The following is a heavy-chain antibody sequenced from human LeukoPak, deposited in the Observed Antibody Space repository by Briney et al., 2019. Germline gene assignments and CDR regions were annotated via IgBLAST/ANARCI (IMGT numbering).Heavy chain of an antibody. D-gene: IGHD2-2*02. CDR3: ARAPLMRYCSSTSCYRPAFDI. J-gene: IGHJ3*02. Sequence: SETLSLTCAVYGGSFSGYYWSWIRQPPGKGLEWIGEINHSGSTNYNPSLKSRVTISVGTSKNQFSLKLSSVTAADTAVYYCARAPLMRYCSSTSCYRPAFDIWGQGTMVTVSS. CDR2: INHSGST. CDR1: GGSFSGYY. V-gene: IGHV4-34*01.